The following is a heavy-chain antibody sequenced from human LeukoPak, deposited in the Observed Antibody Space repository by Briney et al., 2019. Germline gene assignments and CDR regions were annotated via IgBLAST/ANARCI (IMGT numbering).Heavy chain of an antibody. J-gene: IGHJ4*02. CDR2: FDPEDGET. Sequence: ASVKVSCKVSGYTLTELSMHGVRQAPGKGLEWMGGFDPEDGETIYAQKFQGRVTMTEDTSTDTAYMELSSLRSEDTAVYYCATSDLASFMVRGAEDTPAFDYWGQGTLVTVSS. D-gene: IGHD3-10*01. CDR3: ATSDLASFMVRGAEDTPAFDY. CDR1: GYTLTELS. V-gene: IGHV1-24*01.